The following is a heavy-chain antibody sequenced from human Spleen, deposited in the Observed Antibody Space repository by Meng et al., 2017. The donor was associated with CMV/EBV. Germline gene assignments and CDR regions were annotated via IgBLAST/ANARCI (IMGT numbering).Heavy chain of an antibody. CDR2: IKQDGTET. J-gene: IGHJ4*02. CDR1: GFTFTTYW. CDR3: ARVTYYYDSSGYSHLDH. Sequence: GGSLRLSCAASGFTFTTYWMTWVRQAPGKGLEWVANIKQDGTETYYVDSVKGRFTISRDNTKNALYLQMNSLRAEDTAFYYCARVTYYYDSSGYSHLDHWGQGTLVTVSS. V-gene: IGHV3-7*01. D-gene: IGHD3-22*01.